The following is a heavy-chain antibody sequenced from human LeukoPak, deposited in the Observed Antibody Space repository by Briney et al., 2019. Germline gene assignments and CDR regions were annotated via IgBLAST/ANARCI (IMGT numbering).Heavy chain of an antibody. D-gene: IGHD3-3*01. CDR3: ARYFGVVIRRPNWFDP. J-gene: IGHJ5*02. V-gene: IGHV4-34*01. CDR2: INHSGST. CDR1: GGSFSGYY. Sequence: PSETLSLTCAVYGGSFSGYYWSWIRQPPGKGLEWIGEINHSGSTNYNPSLKSRVTISVDTSKNHFSLKLSSVTAADTAVYYCARYFGVVIRRPNWFDPWGQGTLVTVSS.